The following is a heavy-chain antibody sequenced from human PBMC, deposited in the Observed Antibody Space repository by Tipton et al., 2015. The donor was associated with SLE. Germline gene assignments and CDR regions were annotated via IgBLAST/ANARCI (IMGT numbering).Heavy chain of an antibody. CDR3: VRDAHRGGDYDY. D-gene: IGHD3-16*01. V-gene: IGHV3-7*01. CDR2: ISPDGSEK. Sequence: SGFTFTSYWMNWVRQAPGKRLEWVANISPDGSEKYYMDSVRGRFTISRDNAKNSLYLQMNSLRAEDTAVYFCVRDAHRGGDYDYWGQGALVTVSS. J-gene: IGHJ4*02. CDR1: GFTFTSYW.